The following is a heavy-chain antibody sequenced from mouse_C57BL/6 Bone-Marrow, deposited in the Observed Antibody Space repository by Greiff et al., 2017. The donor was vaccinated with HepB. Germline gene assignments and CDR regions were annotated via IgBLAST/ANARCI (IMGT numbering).Heavy chain of an antibody. CDR3: ANLWLLYYYAMDY. J-gene: IGHJ4*01. CDR1: GYTFTSYW. V-gene: IGHV1-53*01. D-gene: IGHD2-12*01. CDR2: INPSNGGT. Sequence: QVQLQQPGTELVKPGASVKLSCKASGYTFTSYWMHWVKQRPGQGLEWIGNINPSNGGTNYNEKFKSKATLTADKSSSTAYMQLSSLTSEDSAVYFCANLWLLYYYAMDYWGQGTSVTVSS.